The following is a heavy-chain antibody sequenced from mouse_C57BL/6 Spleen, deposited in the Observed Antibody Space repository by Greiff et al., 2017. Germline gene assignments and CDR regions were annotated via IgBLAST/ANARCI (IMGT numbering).Heavy chain of an antibody. CDR3: ASRGGDDVEYAMDY. V-gene: IGHV1-9*01. J-gene: IGHJ4*01. CDR1: GYTFTGYW. Sequence: VKLMESGPELMKPGASVKLSCKATGYTFTGYWIEWVKQRHGHGLEWIGEILPGSGSTNYNEKFKGKATFTADTSSNTAYMHRSSLTTEDSAIYYCASRGGDDVEYAMDYWGQGTSVTVSS. CDR2: ILPGSGST. D-gene: IGHD2-2*01.